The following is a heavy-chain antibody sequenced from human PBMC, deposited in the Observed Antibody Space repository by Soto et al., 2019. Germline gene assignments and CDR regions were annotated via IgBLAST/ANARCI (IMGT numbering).Heavy chain of an antibody. CDR1: GGSFSGYY. CDR3: ASTKTYYDILSGYSPHNWFDP. CDR2: INHSGST. J-gene: IGHJ5*02. Sequence: PSETLSLTCAVYGGSFSGYYWTWIRQPPGTGLEWIGEINHSGSTNYNPSLKSRVTISVDTSKNQFSLKLSSVTAADTAVYYCASTKTYYDILSGYSPHNWFDPWGQGTLVTVSS. V-gene: IGHV4-34*01. D-gene: IGHD3-9*01.